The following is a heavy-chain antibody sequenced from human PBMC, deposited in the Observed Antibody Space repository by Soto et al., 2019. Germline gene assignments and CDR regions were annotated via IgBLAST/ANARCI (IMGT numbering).Heavy chain of an antibody. D-gene: IGHD3-10*01. Sequence: SETLSLTCAVYGGSFSGYYWSRIRQPPGKGLEWIGEINHSGSTNYNPSLKSRVTISVDTSKNQFSLKLSSVTAADTAVYYCARGVGTYYYGSGSPRMDVWGQGTTVTVS. CDR3: ARGVGTYYYGSGSPRMDV. J-gene: IGHJ6*02. CDR2: INHSGST. CDR1: GGSFSGYY. V-gene: IGHV4-34*01.